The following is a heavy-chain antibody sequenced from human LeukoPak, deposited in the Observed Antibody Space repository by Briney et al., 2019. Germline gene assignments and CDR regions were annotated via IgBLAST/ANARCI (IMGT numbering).Heavy chain of an antibody. CDR1: GFTVSDIY. CDR3: ARVNQLLSIDY. Sequence: GGSLSFSCAACGFTVSDIYMSWVRQAPWKGLEWVSVIYSGGSTYYSDSVKGRFTISRDNSKNTLYLQMNSLRAEDTAVYYCARVNQLLSIDYWGQGTLVTVSS. J-gene: IGHJ4*02. CDR2: IYSGGST. D-gene: IGHD2-2*01. V-gene: IGHV3-53*01.